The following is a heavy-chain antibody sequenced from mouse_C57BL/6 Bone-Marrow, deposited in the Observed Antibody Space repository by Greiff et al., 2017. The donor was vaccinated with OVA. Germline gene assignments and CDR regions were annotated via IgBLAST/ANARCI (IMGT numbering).Heavy chain of an antibody. CDR1: GYSFTDYN. V-gene: IGHV1-39*01. D-gene: IGHD5-5*01. J-gene: IGHJ2*01. Sequence: VQLQQSGPELVKPGASVKISCKASGYSFTDYNMNWVKQSNGKSLEWIGVINPNYGTTSYNQKFKGKATLTVDQSSSTAYMQLHSRTSEDSAIYYCARALHYQEVVYFDYWGQGTTLTVSS. CDR3: ARALHYQEVVYFDY. CDR2: INPNYGTT.